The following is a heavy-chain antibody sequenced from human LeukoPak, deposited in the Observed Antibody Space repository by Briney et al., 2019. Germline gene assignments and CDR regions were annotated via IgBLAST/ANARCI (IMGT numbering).Heavy chain of an antibody. CDR1: GFTFSSYW. Sequence: GGSLRLSCAASGFTFSSYWMSWVRQAPGKGLEWVANIKQDGSEKYYVDSVKGRFTISRDNAKNSLYLQMNSLRAEDTAVYYCARGGGVGEYYYDSSGYFTPLYYFDYWGQGTLVTVSS. J-gene: IGHJ4*02. D-gene: IGHD3-22*01. CDR3: ARGGGVGEYYYDSSGYFTPLYYFDY. CDR2: IKQDGSEK. V-gene: IGHV3-7*01.